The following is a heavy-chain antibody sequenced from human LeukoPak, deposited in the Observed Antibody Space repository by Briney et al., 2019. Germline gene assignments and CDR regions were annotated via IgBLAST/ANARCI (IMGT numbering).Heavy chain of an antibody. CDR3: ARDGSVPGDYFDY. CDR2: IYTSGST. J-gene: IGHJ4*02. CDR1: GGSISSYY. V-gene: IGHV4-4*07. D-gene: IGHD1-1*01. Sequence: PSETLSLTCTVSGGSISSYYWSWIRQPAGKGLEWIGRIYTSGSTNYNPSLKSRVTISVDKSENQFSLKLSSVTAADTAVYYCARDGSVPGDYFDYWGQGTLVTVSS.